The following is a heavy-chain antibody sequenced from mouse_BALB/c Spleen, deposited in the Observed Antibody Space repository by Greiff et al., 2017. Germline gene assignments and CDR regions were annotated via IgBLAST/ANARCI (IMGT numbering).Heavy chain of an antibody. CDR1: GFTFSDYY. V-gene: IGHV5-4*02. J-gene: IGHJ4*01. CDR2: ISDGGSYT. Sequence: EVQLQESGGGLVKPGGSLKLSCAASGFTFSDYYMYWVRQTPEKRLEWVATISDGGSYTYYPDSVKGRFTISRDNAKNNLYLQMSSLKSEDTAMYYCARGGPYYYAMDYWGQGTSVTVSS. CDR3: ARGGPYYYAMDY.